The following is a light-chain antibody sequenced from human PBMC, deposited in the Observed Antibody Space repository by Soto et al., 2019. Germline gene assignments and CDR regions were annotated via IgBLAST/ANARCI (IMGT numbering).Light chain of an antibody. CDR2: EVT. CDR1: TNDIGGYKY. CDR3: SSYTSTSALV. J-gene: IGLJ1*01. V-gene: IGLV2-14*01. Sequence: QSALTQPASVSGSPGQSITISCTGTTNDIGGYKYVSWYQQHPGKAPKLIIFEVTNRPSGVSNRFSDSKSGNTASLTISGLQAEDEADFYCSSYTSTSALVFGTGTKLTVL.